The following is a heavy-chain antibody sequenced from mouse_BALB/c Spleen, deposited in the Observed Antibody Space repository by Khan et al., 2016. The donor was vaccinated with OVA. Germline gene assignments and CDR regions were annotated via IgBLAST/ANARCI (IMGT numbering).Heavy chain of an antibody. Sequence: QVQLKQSGAELAKPGASVKMSCKASGYTFINYWILWVKQRPGQGLEWIGYINPSTGYTEYNQNFKDKATLLADKSSSTAYMQLSSLTSEDSAVYYCARRGLRWDFDYWGQGTTLTGSS. J-gene: IGHJ2*01. CDR3: ARRGLRWDFDY. D-gene: IGHD1-1*01. CDR1: GYTFINYW. CDR2: INPSTGYT. V-gene: IGHV1-7*01.